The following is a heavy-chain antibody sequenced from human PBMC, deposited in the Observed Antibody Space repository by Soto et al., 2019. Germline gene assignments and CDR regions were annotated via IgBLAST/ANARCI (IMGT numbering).Heavy chain of an antibody. CDR3: VRGTPTPGLDI. CDR2: IKQDGSEK. D-gene: IGHD1-1*01. V-gene: IGHV3-7*03. CDR1: GFTFSSYW. J-gene: IGHJ6*02. Sequence: GGSLRLSCAASGFTFSSYWMNWVRQAPGRGLEWVANIKQDGSEKYYVDSVKGRFTISRDNARNSFYLNMDSLRVGDTATYYCVRGTPTPGLDIWGRGTTVTVSS.